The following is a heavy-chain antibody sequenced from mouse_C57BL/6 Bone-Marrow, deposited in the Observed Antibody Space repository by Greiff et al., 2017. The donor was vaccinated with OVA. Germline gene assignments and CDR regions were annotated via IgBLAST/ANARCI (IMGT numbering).Heavy chain of an antibody. J-gene: IGHJ2*01. CDR3: TRSAYYYGSSGDY. V-gene: IGHV1-5*01. D-gene: IGHD1-1*01. CDR1: GYTFTSYW. Sequence: EVKLVESGTVLARPGASVKMSCKTSGYTFTSYWMHWVKQRPGQGLEWIGAIYPGNSDTSYNQKFKGKAKLTAVTSASTAYMELSSLTNEDSAVYYCTRSAYYYGSSGDYWGQGTTLTVSS. CDR2: IYPGNSDT.